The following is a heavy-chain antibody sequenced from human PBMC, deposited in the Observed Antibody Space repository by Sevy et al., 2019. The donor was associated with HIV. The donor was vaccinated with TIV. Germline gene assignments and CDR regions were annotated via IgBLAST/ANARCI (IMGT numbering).Heavy chain of an antibody. CDR3: ARDQNYDSSGSPYFDY. J-gene: IGHJ4*02. Sequence: GGSLRLSCAASGFTFSSYAMHWVRQAPGKGLEWVAVISYDGSNKYYADSVKGRFTISRDNSKNTLYLQMNSLRAEDTAVYYCARDQNYDSSGSPYFDYWGQGTLVTVSS. D-gene: IGHD3-22*01. V-gene: IGHV3-30-3*01. CDR2: ISYDGSNK. CDR1: GFTFSSYA.